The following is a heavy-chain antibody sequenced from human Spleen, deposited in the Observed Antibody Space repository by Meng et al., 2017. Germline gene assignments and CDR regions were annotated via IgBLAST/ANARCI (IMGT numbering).Heavy chain of an antibody. CDR1: GDSVSRSSAA. CDR3: ARESGSSWKGPDY. D-gene: IGHD6-13*01. V-gene: IGHV6-1*01. Sequence: VQRQQSGPALLKPPQTLSLSCAISGDSVSRSSAAWNWLRQSPSRGLEWLGRTYYKSKWYNDYAVSVKSRITINPDTSKNHFSLQLNPVTPEDTAVYYCARESGSSWKGPDYWGQGTLVTVSS. J-gene: IGHJ4*02. CDR2: TYYKSKWYN.